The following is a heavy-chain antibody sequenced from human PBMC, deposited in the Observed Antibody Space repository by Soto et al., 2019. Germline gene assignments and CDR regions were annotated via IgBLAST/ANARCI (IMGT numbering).Heavy chain of an antibody. CDR1: GYTFSVYW. V-gene: IGHV5-51*01. D-gene: IGHD3-16*01. CDR3: VRQLGNSAMLIIDS. Sequence: PGESLKISCKASGYTFSVYWIGWVRQMPGKGLEWMGNIYPDDSDTSNNPSSDGRVTVSAAKSTNTAYLQWSSLKASDTAIYYCVRQLGNSAMLIIDSRGQGTPVTVSS. J-gene: IGHJ4*02. CDR2: IYPDDSDT.